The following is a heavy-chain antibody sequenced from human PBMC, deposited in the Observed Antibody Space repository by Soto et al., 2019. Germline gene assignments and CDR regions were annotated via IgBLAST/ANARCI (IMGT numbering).Heavy chain of an antibody. Sequence: GGSLRLCCAGSGFTFSSYWMSWVRQAPGKGLEWVANIKQDGSEKYYVDSVKGRFTISRDNAKNSLYLQMNSLRAEDTAVYYCARDRDYDILTGSSFDAFDIWGQGTMVTVSS. V-gene: IGHV3-7*01. CDR1: GFTFSSYW. J-gene: IGHJ3*02. CDR3: ARDRDYDILTGSSFDAFDI. D-gene: IGHD3-9*01. CDR2: IKQDGSEK.